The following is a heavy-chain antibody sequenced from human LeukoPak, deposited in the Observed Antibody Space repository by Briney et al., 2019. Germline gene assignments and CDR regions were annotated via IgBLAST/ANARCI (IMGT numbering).Heavy chain of an antibody. D-gene: IGHD3-10*01. J-gene: IGHJ5*02. CDR2: IDYSGNT. V-gene: IGHV4-59*12. CDR3: ARDFEREVIGGFGP. CDR1: GGSISDYF. Sequence: SETLSLTCTVVGGSISDYFWSWIRQPPGKGLEWIGFIDYSGNTKYAPSLESRVTISLDMSKNQFSLALPPVTAADTAVYYCARDFEREVIGGFGPWGQGTLVTVSS.